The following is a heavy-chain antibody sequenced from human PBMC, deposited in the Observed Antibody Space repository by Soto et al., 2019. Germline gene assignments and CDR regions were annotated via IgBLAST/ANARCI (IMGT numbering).Heavy chain of an antibody. CDR2: IIPMFGTA. CDR3: ARVGPAHYYDSSGYYSPLDY. V-gene: IGHV1-69*13. CDR1: GDTFSSYA. J-gene: IGHJ4*02. D-gene: IGHD3-22*01. Sequence: ASVKVSCKASGDTFSSYAINWVRQAPGQGLEWMGGIIPMFGTANYAQKFKGRVTITAGESTSTVYMELSSLRSEDTSVYYCARVGPAHYYDSSGYYSPLDYWGQGTLVTVSS.